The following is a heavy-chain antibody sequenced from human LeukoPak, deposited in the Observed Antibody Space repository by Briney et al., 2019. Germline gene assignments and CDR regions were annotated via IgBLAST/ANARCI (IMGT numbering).Heavy chain of an antibody. CDR1: GFNVSNNY. D-gene: IGHD3-22*01. CDR3: AKGLKYSDSSGYPS. J-gene: IGHJ4*02. CDR2: IYRGGRA. Sequence: GGSLRLSCAASGFNVSNNYMSWVRQAPGKGLEWVSVIYRGGRAYYADSVKGRITISRDNSKNTLYLQMNSLRAEDTAVYYCAKGLKYSDSSGYPSWGQGTLVTVSS. V-gene: IGHV3-53*05.